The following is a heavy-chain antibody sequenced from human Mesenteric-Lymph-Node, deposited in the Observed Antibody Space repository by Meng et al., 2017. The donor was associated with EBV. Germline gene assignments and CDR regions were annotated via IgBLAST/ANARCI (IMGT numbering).Heavy chain of an antibody. Sequence: QVQLQQWGAGLLKPSETLSLTCAVYGGSFSGSFWSWIRQPPGKGLEWIGEINPSGGTNYSPSLKSRVTISLDTSKNQFSLKLSSVTAADTAVYYCARHVLQRGWFDPWGQGTLVTVSS. CDR1: GGSFSGSF. D-gene: IGHD3-10*02. CDR3: ARHVLQRGWFDP. J-gene: IGHJ5*02. CDR2: INPSGGT. V-gene: IGHV4-34*02.